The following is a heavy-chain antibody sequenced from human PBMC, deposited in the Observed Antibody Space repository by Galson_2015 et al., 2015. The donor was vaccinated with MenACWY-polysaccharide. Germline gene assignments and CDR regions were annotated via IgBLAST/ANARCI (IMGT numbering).Heavy chain of an antibody. CDR3: AKGAAHYGSGNYYDY. CDR2: LSPTTGNT. J-gene: IGHJ4*02. CDR1: GFTFSTYW. D-gene: IGHD3-10*01. V-gene: IGHV3-23*01. Sequence: SLRLSCAASGFTFSTYWMHWVRQAPGKGLEWVSGLSPTTGNTYYADSVRGRFAISRDNSKNTLYLQMDSLRAEDTALYYCAKGAAHYGSGNYYDYWGQGTQVTVSS.